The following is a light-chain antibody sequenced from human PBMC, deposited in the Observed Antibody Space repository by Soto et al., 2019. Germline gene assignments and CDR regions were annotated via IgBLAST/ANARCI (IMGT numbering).Light chain of an antibody. CDR1: QSISSW. Sequence: DIQMTQSPSTLSASVGYIVAITCRASQSISSWLAWYQQKPGKAPNLLIYDASSLKSGVPSRFSGSGSGTEFTLTISNLQPDDFATYYCQQYEGYPWTFGQGTKVDIK. CDR3: QQYEGYPWT. V-gene: IGKV1-5*01. J-gene: IGKJ1*01. CDR2: DAS.